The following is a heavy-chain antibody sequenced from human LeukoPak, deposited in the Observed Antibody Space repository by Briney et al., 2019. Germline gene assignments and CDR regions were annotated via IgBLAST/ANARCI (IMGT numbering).Heavy chain of an antibody. V-gene: IGHV3-21*05. CDR1: GFTFSNHG. Sequence: GSLRPSCAAYGFTFSNHGMDWVRPAPGKGLGWVSCISSWGYSLYYADSVKGRFTISRDNAKNSLYLQMNSLRAEDTAVYYCARDLTDPPYYYYYIDVWGKGTTLTISS. J-gene: IGHJ6*03. CDR3: ARDLTDPPYYYYYIDV. CDR2: ISSWGYSL.